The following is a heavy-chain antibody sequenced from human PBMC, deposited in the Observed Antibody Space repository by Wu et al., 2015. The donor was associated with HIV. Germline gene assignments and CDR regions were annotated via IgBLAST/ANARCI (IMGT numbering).Heavy chain of an antibody. CDR2: INPNSGGT. CDR3: ARMTEVPAAQGGGVMFDY. J-gene: IGHJ4*02. CDR1: GYTFTGYY. Sequence: QVQLVQSGAEVKKPGASVKVSCKASGYTFTGYYMHWVRQAPGQGLEWMGWINPNSGGTNYAQKFQGRVTMTRDTSISTAYMELSRLRSDDTAVYYCARMTEVPAAQGGGVMFDYWGQGTLVTVSS. V-gene: IGHV1-2*02. D-gene: IGHD2-2*01.